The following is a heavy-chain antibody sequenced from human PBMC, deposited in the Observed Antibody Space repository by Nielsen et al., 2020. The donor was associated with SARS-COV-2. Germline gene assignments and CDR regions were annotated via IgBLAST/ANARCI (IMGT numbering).Heavy chain of an antibody. D-gene: IGHD2-2*01. CDR1: GYTFTSYG. Sequence: ASVKVSCKASGYTFTSYGIRWVRQAPGQGLEWMGWISAYNGNTNYAQKLQGRVTMTTDTSTSTAYMELRSLRSADTAVYYCARLFCEYQLLFYYYYYMDVWGKGTTVTVSS. J-gene: IGHJ6*03. V-gene: IGHV1-18*04. CDR3: ARLFCEYQLLFYYYYYMDV. CDR2: ISAYNGNT.